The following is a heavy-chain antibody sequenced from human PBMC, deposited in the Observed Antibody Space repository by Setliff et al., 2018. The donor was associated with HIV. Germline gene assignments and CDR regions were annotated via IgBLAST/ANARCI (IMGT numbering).Heavy chain of an antibody. D-gene: IGHD3-22*01. Sequence: PSETLSLTCTVSGGSISSSSYYWGWIRQPPGKGLEWIGNIYYSGSTYYNPSPKSRVTISVDTSENQFSLRLNSVTAADTAVYYCARYRYYYDSSGYGRWFDPWGQGTLVTVSS. CDR2: IYYSGST. J-gene: IGHJ5*02. CDR1: GGSISSSSYY. CDR3: ARYRYYYDSSGYGRWFDP. V-gene: IGHV4-39*01.